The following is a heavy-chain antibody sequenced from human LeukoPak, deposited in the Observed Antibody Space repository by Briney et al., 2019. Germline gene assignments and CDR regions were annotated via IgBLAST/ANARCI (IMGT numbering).Heavy chain of an antibody. Sequence: SETLSLTCTVSGGSISSYYWSWIRQAPGKGLEWIGYIYYSGSTNYNPSLKSRVTISVDTSKNQFSLKLSSVTAADTAVYYCARGATIFGYMDVWGKGTTVTVSS. CDR3: ARGATIFGYMDV. V-gene: IGHV4-59*01. D-gene: IGHD3-3*01. CDR1: GGSISSYY. J-gene: IGHJ6*03. CDR2: IYYSGST.